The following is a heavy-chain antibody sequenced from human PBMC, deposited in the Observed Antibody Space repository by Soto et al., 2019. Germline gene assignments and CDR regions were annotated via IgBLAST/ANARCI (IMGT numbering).Heavy chain of an antibody. CDR1: GGSFSGYY. CDR2: ISDGGST. V-gene: IGHV4-59*08. D-gene: IGHD3-10*01. Sequence: KPSETLSLTCAVYGGSFSGYYWNWIRQSPGKGLEWIGYISDGGSTNYNPSLKSRVTISVDTSKKQVSLKLSSVTAADTAVYYCASVELNYYGMDVWGQGTTVTVSS. J-gene: IGHJ6*02. CDR3: ASVELNYYGMDV.